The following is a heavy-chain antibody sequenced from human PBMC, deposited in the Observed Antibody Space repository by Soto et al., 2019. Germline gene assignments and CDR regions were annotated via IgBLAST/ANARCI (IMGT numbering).Heavy chain of an antibody. D-gene: IGHD6-13*01. CDR2: IDSDDGTT. J-gene: IGHJ4*02. V-gene: IGHV3-11*01. Sequence: GGSLRLSCTASGFDFGDYYMSWIRQAPGKGLEWVSYIDSDDGTTYYTDSVKGRFTISRDNAKNSLYLQMNSLRVEDAALYYCVRPYYSSSWFPFDRWGQGTLVTVSS. CDR3: VRPYYSSSWFPFDR. CDR1: GFDFGDYY.